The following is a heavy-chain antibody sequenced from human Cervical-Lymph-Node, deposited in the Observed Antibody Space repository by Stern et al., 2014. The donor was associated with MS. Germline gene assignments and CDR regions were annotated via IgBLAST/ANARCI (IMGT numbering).Heavy chain of an antibody. D-gene: IGHD3-10*01. J-gene: IGHJ6*02. CDR2: IYYSGST. CDR3: SRDHISLVRGADYYHYYGMDV. V-gene: IGHV4-31*03. CDR1: GGSINNGDSY. Sequence: VQLLQSGPGLVKPSQTLSLTCSVSGGSINNGDSYWSWIRQHPGKGLEWIGYIYYSGSTYYNPSLKSRVTISLDTSKNQFSLTLNSVTAADTAVYYCSRDHISLVRGADYYHYYGMDVWGQGTTVTVSS.